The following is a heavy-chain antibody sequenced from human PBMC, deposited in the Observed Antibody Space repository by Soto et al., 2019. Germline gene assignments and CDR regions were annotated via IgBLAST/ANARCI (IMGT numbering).Heavy chain of an antibody. Sequence: PGESLKISCKGSGYSFTSYWIGWVRQMPGKGLEWMGIIYPGDSDTRYSPSFQGQVTISADKSISTAYLQWSSLKASDTAMYYCASAKRSHYYDSSGYYRSYYYYGMDGWGQGTTVTVSS. J-gene: IGHJ6*02. CDR2: IYPGDSDT. CDR3: ASAKRSHYYDSSGYYRSYYYYGMDG. CDR1: GYSFTSYW. D-gene: IGHD3-22*01. V-gene: IGHV5-51*01.